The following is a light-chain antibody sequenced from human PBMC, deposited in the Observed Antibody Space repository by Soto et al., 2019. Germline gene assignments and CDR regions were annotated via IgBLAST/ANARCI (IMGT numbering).Light chain of an antibody. Sequence: EIVLTQSPGTLSLSPGERATLSCRASQSVSNNYLAWYQQKPGQAPRLLIYGASSRATGIPERFSGSGSGTDFTLTISRLEPEDFAVYYCQQYGNSITFGQGTRLEIK. J-gene: IGKJ5*01. CDR3: QQYGNSIT. CDR1: QSVSNNY. V-gene: IGKV3-20*01. CDR2: GAS.